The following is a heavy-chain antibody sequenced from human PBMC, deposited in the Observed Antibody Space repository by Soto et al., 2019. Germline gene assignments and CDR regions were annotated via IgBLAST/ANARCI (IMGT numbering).Heavy chain of an antibody. D-gene: IGHD6-6*01. CDR3: ARIPGGIAARRGFYYGMDV. CDR2: IDWDDDK. Sequence: SGPTLVNPTQTLTLTCTFSGFSLITSGMCVSWIRQPPGKALEWLALIDWDDDKYYSTSLKTRLTISKDTSKNQVVLTMTNMDPVDTATYYCARIPGGIAARRGFYYGMDVWGQVTTGTVSS. J-gene: IGHJ6*02. V-gene: IGHV2-70*01. CDR1: GFSLITSGMC.